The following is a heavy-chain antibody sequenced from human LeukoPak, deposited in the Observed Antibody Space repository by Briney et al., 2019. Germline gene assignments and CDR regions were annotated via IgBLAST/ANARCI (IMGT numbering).Heavy chain of an antibody. CDR1: GGSISSSSYY. D-gene: IGHD3-10*01. CDR3: VRHLTYYYGSGSYYLDY. V-gene: IGHV4-39*01. J-gene: IGHJ4*02. CDR2: IYYSGST. Sequence: SETLSPTCTVSGGSISSSSYYWGWIRQPPGKGLEWIGTIYYSGSTSYNASLKSRVTISEDTFKNQFSLKLSSVTAADTAVYYCVRHLTYYYGSGSYYLDYWGQGALVTVSS.